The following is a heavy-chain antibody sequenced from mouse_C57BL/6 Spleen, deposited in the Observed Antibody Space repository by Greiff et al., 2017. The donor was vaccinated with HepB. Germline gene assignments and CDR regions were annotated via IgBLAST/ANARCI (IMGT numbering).Heavy chain of an antibody. V-gene: IGHV1-80*01. CDR3: ARLEREYYAMDY. CDR1: GYAFSSYW. CDR2: IYPGDGDT. Sequence: VQLQQSGAELVKPGASVKISCKASGYAFSSYWMNWVKQRPGKGLEWIGQIYPGDGDTNYNGKFKGKATLTADKSSSPAYMQLSSLTSEDSAVYFCARLEREYYAMDYWGQGTSVTVSS. J-gene: IGHJ4*01.